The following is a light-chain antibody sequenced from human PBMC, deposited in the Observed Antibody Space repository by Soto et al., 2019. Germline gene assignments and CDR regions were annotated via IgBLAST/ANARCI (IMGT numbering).Light chain of an antibody. V-gene: IGLV2-23*01. CDR2: EGS. CDR1: SSDVGTYNL. J-gene: IGLJ2*01. Sequence: QSALTQPASVSGSPGQSITISCTGTSSDVGTYNLVSWYQQHPGKAPKLMIYEGSKRPSGLSNRFSGSKSGNTASLTISGLQAEDEADYYRCSSAGSSTLVFGGGTKLTVL. CDR3: CSSAGSSTLV.